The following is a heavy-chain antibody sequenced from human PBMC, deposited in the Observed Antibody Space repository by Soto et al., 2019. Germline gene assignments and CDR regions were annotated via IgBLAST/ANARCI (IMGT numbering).Heavy chain of an antibody. V-gene: IGHV4-39*01. D-gene: IGHD3-10*01. CDR3: ARRSGTYGSGSYYNVYTIHYFDY. CDR2: IYYSGST. J-gene: IGHJ4*02. Sequence: PSETLSLTCTVSGGSISSSNYYWGWIRQPPGKGLEWIGSIYYSGSTYYNPSLQSRVTISVDTSKNQFSLKLTSVTAADAAVYYCARRSGTYGSGSYYNVYTIHYFDYWGQGTLVTVS. CDR1: GGSISSSNYY.